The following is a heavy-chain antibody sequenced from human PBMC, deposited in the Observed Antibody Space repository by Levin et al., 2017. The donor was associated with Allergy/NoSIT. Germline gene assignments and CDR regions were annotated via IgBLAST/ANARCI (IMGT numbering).Heavy chain of an antibody. J-gene: IGHJ5*02. CDR2: IYYSGSTYSGST. CDR1: GGSISSSKYY. D-gene: IGHD6-13*01. V-gene: IGHV4-39*01. Sequence: SETLSLTCTVSGGSISSSKYYWGWIRQPPGKGLEWIGSIYYSGSTYSGSTYYNPSLKSRVTISVDTSKNQFSLKVSSVTAADTAVYYCARHETYSSSTAWFDPWGQGTLVTVSS. CDR3: ARHETYSSSTAWFDP.